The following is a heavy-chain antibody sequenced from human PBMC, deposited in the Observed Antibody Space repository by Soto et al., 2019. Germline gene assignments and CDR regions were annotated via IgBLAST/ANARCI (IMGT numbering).Heavy chain of an antibody. V-gene: IGHV1-18*01. D-gene: IGHD1-26*01. Sequence: ASVKVSCKASGYTFTSYGISWVRQAPGQGLEWMGWISAYNGNTNYAQKLQGRVTMTTDTSTSTAYMELRSLRSDDTAVYYCAGDRRARGSYSLYYYYGMDVWGQGTTVTVSS. CDR3: AGDRRARGSYSLYYYYGMDV. CDR2: ISAYNGNT. CDR1: GYTFTSYG. J-gene: IGHJ6*02.